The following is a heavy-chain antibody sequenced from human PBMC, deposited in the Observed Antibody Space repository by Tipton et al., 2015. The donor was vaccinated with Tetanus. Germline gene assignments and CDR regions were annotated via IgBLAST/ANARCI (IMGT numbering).Heavy chain of an antibody. CDR2: ISGSGGHI. CDR1: GFTFSDYS. CDR3: ARDRRAYIASAGYGMDV. D-gene: IGHD6-13*01. J-gene: IGHJ6*02. Sequence: SLRLSCVGSGFTFSDYSINWVRQAPGRGLEWVTFISGSGGHIYYADSVKGRFTVSRDNAKNSVYLQMSSLRDDDTAIYYSARDRRAYIASAGYGMDVWGQGTPVTASS. V-gene: IGHV3-48*02.